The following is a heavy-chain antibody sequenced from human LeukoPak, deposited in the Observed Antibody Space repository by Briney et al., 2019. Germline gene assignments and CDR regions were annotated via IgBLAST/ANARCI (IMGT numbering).Heavy chain of an antibody. CDR3: ARETHCSGGSCYSGYYYYYMDV. V-gene: IGHV3-48*01. Sequence: PGGSLRLSCAASGFTFSSYSMNWARQAPGKGLEWVSYISSSSSTIYYADSVKGRFTISRDNAKNSLYLQMNSLRAEDTAVYYCARETHCSGGSCYSGYYYYYMDVWGKGTTVTVSS. J-gene: IGHJ6*03. D-gene: IGHD2-15*01. CDR2: ISSSSSTI. CDR1: GFTFSSYS.